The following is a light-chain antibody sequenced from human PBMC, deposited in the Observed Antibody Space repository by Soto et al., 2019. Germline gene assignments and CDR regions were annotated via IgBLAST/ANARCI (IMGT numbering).Light chain of an antibody. CDR2: GAS. Sequence: VMTQSPASLSVAPGERGTLSWRASQTVRSSSLAWYQQKPGQAPRLLLYGASTRATGIPVRFSGSGFGTEFTLTISSLQSEDFAVYYCQQYKNWPLFGQGARLEIK. CDR3: QQYKNWPL. V-gene: IGKV3-15*01. J-gene: IGKJ5*01. CDR1: QTVRSS.